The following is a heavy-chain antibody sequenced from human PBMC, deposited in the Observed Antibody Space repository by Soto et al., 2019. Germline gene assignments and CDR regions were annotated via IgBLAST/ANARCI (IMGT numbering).Heavy chain of an antibody. D-gene: IGHD3-10*01. CDR1: GGSISSYY. CDR3: ARGSYYRFGY. Sequence: SETLSLTCTVSGGSISSYYWSWIRQPPGKGLEWIGYIYYSGSTNYNPSLKSRVTISVDTSKNQFSLKLSSVTAADTAVYYCARGSYYRFGYWGQGTLVTVSS. J-gene: IGHJ4*02. CDR2: IYYSGST. V-gene: IGHV4-59*01.